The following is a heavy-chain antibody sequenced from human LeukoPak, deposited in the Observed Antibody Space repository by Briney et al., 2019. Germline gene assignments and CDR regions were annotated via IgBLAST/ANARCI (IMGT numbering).Heavy chain of an antibody. CDR1: GGSFSGYY. D-gene: IGHD5-18*01. V-gene: IGHV4-31*11. CDR3: ARHRIQTFFDY. Sequence: TLSLTCAVYGGSFSGYYRSWIRQHPGKGLEWIGYIYYSGSTYYNPSLKCRVTISVDTSKNQFSLKLSSVTAADTAVYYCARHRIQTFFDYWGQGTLVTVSS. J-gene: IGHJ4*02. CDR2: IYYSGST.